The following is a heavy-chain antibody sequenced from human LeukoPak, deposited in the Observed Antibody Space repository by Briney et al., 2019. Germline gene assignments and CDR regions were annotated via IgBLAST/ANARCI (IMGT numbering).Heavy chain of an antibody. CDR1: GFTVSSNY. CDR3: ASQGYNWNPIDY. CDR2: IYSGGST. Sequence: GGSLRLSCAASGFTVSSNYMSWVRQAPGKGLEWVSVIYSGGSTYYADSVKGRFTISRDNSKNTLYLQMNSLRAEDTAVYYCASQGYNWNPIDYWGQGTLVTVSS. D-gene: IGHD1-20*01. J-gene: IGHJ4*02. V-gene: IGHV3-53*01.